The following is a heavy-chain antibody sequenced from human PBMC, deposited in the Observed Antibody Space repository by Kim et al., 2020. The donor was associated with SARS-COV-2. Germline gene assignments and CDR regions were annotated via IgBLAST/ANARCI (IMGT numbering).Heavy chain of an antibody. CDR1: GFTFSAYW. V-gene: IGHV3-7*03. D-gene: IGHD3-10*01. J-gene: IGHJ4*02. CDR3: VRDLYLLWYGEFDY. CDR2: LKKDGSGA. Sequence: GGSLRLSCAASGFTFSAYWMTWVRQAPGKGLEWVSNLKKDGSGANYVDSVKGRFTISRDNAKNSLYLQMNSLRAEDTAVYYCVRDLYLLWYGEFDYWGQGTLVTVSS.